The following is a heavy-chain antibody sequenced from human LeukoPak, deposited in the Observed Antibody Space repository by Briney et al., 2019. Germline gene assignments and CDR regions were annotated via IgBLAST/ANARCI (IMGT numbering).Heavy chain of an antibody. Sequence: SETLSLTCTVSGGSISSYYWSWIRQPPGKGLEWIGYIYYSGSTNYNPSLKSRVTISVDTSKNQFSLKLSSVTAADTAVYYCARARSSDYYDSSDDAFDIWGHGTMVTVSS. CDR2: IYYSGST. J-gene: IGHJ3*02. V-gene: IGHV4-59*01. D-gene: IGHD3-22*01. CDR3: ARARSSDYYDSSDDAFDI. CDR1: GGSISSYY.